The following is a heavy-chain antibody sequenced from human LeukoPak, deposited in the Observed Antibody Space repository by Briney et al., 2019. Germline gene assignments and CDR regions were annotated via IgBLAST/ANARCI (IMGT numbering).Heavy chain of an antibody. CDR3: ARDLYTLDY. V-gene: IGHV3-33*01. CDR1: GFTFSSYG. Sequence: GGSLRLSCAASGFTFSSYGMHWVRQAPGEGLEWVAVIWYDGSNKYYADSVKGRFTISRDNSKNTLYLQMNSLRAEDTAVYYCARDLYTLDYWGQGTLVTVSS. CDR2: IWYDGSNK. J-gene: IGHJ4*02. D-gene: IGHD4-11*01.